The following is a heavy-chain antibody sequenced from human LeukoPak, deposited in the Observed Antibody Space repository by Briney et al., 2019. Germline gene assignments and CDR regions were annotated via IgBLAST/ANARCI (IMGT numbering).Heavy chain of an antibody. CDR3: SRGLSDVY. J-gene: IGHJ4*02. CDR2: INHSGIT. CDR1: GGSFSGYY. V-gene: IGHV4-34*01. Sequence: SETLSLTCGVYGGSFSGYYWTWIRQPPGKGLEWIGEINHSGITNYNPSLKSRVTISIDTSKSQFSLRLNSVTAADTAVYYCSRGLSDVYWGQGTLVTVSS.